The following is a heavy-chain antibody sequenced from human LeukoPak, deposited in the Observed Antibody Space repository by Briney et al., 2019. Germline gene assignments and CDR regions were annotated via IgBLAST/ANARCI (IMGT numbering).Heavy chain of an antibody. CDR1: GFTFSSYA. J-gene: IGHJ5*02. V-gene: IGHV3-23*01. CDR2: ISGSGGST. D-gene: IGHD3-10*01. CDR3: AKDREGGSRLRGWFDP. Sequence: GGSLRLSCAASGFTFSSYAMSWVRQAPGKGLEWVSAISGSGGSTYYADSVKGRFTISRDNSKNALYLQMNSLRAEDTAVYYCAKDREGGSRLRGWFDPWGQGTLVTVSS.